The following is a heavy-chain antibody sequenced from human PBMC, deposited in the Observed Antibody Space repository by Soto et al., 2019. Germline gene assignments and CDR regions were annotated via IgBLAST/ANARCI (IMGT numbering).Heavy chain of an antibody. J-gene: IGHJ4*02. CDR2: ISSSGSTI. CDR3: ARDASLSGDYWSDY. V-gene: IGHV3-48*03. D-gene: IGHD4-17*01. Sequence: GGSLRLSCAASGFTFSSYEMNWVRQAPGKGLEWVSYISSSGSTIYYADSVKGRFTISRDNAKNSLYLQMNSLRAEDTAVYYCARDASLSGDYWSDYWGQGTLVTVSS. CDR1: GFTFSSYE.